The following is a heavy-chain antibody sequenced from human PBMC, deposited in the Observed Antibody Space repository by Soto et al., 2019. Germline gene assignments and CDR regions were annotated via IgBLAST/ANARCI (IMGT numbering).Heavy chain of an antibody. CDR1: GFTFSSYW. Sequence: EVQLVESGGGLVQPGGSLRLSCAASGFTFSSYWMHWVRQAPGKGLVWVSRIKSDGSNINYADSVKGRFTTSRDNAKNTLYLQMNSLSAEDTAIYYCARGGFSGSGSFIQGDYWGQGTLVTVSS. J-gene: IGHJ4*02. D-gene: IGHD3-10*01. V-gene: IGHV3-74*01. CDR3: ARGGFSGSGSFIQGDY. CDR2: IKSDGSNI.